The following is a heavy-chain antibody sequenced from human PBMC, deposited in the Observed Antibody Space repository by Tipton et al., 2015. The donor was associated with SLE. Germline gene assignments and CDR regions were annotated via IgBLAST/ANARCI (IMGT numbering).Heavy chain of an antibody. V-gene: IGHV4-61*02. CDR2: IYTSGST. Sequence: LRLSCTVSGGSISSGSYYWSWIRQPAGKGLEWTGRIYTSGSTNYNPSLKSRVTISIDTSKNQFSLKLTSVTAADTAVYYCARKISVPAWGDYFDYWGLGTRVIVSS. D-gene: IGHD3-16*01. CDR3: ARKISVPAWGDYFDY. CDR1: GGSISSGSYY. J-gene: IGHJ4*02.